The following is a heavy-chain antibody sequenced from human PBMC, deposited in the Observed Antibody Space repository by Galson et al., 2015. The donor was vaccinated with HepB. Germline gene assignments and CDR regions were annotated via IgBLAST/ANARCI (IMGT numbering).Heavy chain of an antibody. Sequence: SLRLSCAASGFTFSSYGMHWVRQAPGKGLEWVAVISYDGSNKYYADSVKGRFTISRDNSKNTLYLQMNSLRAEDTAVYYCAKDLQVAPGTFDYWGQGTLVTVSS. CDR2: ISYDGSNK. V-gene: IGHV3-30*18. CDR1: GFTFSSYG. D-gene: IGHD6-13*01. CDR3: AKDLQVAPGTFDY. J-gene: IGHJ4*02.